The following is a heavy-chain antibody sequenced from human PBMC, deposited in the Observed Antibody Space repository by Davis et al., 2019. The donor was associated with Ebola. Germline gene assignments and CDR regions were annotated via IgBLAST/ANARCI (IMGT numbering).Heavy chain of an antibody. CDR1: SYSISSGYY. Sequence: SETLSLTCSVSSYSISSGYYWGWIRQPPGKGLEWIGSPYHTGTTYSNPSLKSRVTISLDTSKNQLSLKLSSVTAADTAMYYCARGGAVATSYYFDYWGQGTQVTVSS. CDR2: PYHTGTT. J-gene: IGHJ4*02. V-gene: IGHV4-38-2*02. D-gene: IGHD5-12*01. CDR3: ARGGAVATSYYFDY.